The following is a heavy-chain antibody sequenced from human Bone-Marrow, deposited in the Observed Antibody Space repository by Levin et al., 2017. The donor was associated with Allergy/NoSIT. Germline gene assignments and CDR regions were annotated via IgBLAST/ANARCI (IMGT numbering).Heavy chain of an antibody. CDR3: TRVTSGRLDFDD. V-gene: IGHV1-8*01. D-gene: IGHD6-19*01. J-gene: IGHJ4*02. Sequence: PVASVKVSCKASGYTFTSFDINWVRQAAGQGLEWMGWLNPLSGNTGYTQNPLSGNTVYTQNFQGRVTMTRDTSISTAYLELSSLRSEDTAIYYCTRVTSGRLDFDDWGQGTLVTVSS. CDR1: GYTFTSFD. CDR2: LNPLSGNT.